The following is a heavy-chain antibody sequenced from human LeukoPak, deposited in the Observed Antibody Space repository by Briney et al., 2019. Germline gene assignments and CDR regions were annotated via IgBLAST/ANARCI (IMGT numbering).Heavy chain of an antibody. J-gene: IGHJ3*02. D-gene: IGHD2-2*01. V-gene: IGHV1-18*04. CDR2: ISAYNGNT. CDR1: GYTFTSYG. Sequence: ASVKVSCKASGYTFTSYGISWVRQAPGQGLEWMGWISAYNGNTNYAQKLQGRVNMTTDTSTSTAYMELRSLRSDDTAVYYCARDVDIVVVPAAMEDDAFDIWGQGTMVTVSS. CDR3: ARDVDIVVVPAAMEDDAFDI.